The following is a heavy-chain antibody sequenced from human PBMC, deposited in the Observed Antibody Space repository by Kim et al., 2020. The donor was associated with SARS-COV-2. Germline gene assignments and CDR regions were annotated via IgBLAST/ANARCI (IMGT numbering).Heavy chain of an antibody. CDR3: AREGSGSYNWLDP. D-gene: IGHD3-10*01. Sequence: ASVKVSCKASGYTFDTFSLYWLRQAPGQRFEWMGWINGGNGNTRYSQNFQGRVTFTRDTSATTAYMELTSLTFKDTAVYYCAREGSGSYNWLDPWGQATLLTVSS. CDR1: GYTFDTFS. CDR2: INGGNGNT. J-gene: IGHJ5*02. V-gene: IGHV1-3*01.